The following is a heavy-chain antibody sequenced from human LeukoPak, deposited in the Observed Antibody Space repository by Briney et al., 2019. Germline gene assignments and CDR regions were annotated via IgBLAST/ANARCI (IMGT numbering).Heavy chain of an antibody. D-gene: IGHD2-2*01. Sequence: GASVKVSCKASGYTFTGYYMHWVRQAPGQGLEWMGWINPNSGGTSYAQKFQGWVTMTRDTSISTAYMELSRLRSDDTAVYYCARGYCSSTSCYGFYDYWGQGTLVTVSS. CDR1: GYTFTGYY. J-gene: IGHJ4*02. CDR2: INPNSGGT. CDR3: ARGYCSSTSCYGFYDY. V-gene: IGHV1-2*04.